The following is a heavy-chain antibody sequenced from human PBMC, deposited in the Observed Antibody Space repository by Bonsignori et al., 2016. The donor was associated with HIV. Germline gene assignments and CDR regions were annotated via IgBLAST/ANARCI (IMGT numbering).Heavy chain of an antibody. Sequence: WVRQAPGQGLEWMGWISPYNGNTKYAQKFQGRVTIIADTSTSTAYMELRSLTSDDTAVYYCARDFTGLGRSYFDQWGQGTLVTVSS. D-gene: IGHD3-10*01. CDR3: ARDFTGLGRSYFDQ. CDR2: ISPYNGNT. V-gene: IGHV1-18*01. J-gene: IGHJ4*02.